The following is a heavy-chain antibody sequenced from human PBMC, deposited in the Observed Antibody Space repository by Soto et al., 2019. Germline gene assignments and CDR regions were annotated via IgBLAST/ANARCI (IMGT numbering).Heavy chain of an antibody. Sequence: QVQLVESGGGVVQPGRSLRLSCAASGFTFSSYGMHWVRQAPGKGLEWVAVIWYDGSNKYYADSVKGRFTISRDNSKNTQYLQMNSLRAEDTAVYYCARDRSGSYYAFDYWGQGTLVTVSS. J-gene: IGHJ4*02. D-gene: IGHD1-26*01. V-gene: IGHV3-33*01. CDR2: IWYDGSNK. CDR3: ARDRSGSYYAFDY. CDR1: GFTFSSYG.